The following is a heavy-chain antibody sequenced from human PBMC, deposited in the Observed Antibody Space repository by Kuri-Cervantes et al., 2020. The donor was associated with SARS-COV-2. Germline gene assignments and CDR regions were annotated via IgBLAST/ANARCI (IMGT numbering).Heavy chain of an antibody. CDR1: GGSISSYY. J-gene: IGHJ6*01. V-gene: IGHV4-59*01. D-gene: IGHD6-13*01. CDR2: IYYSGST. CDR3: ARDTMSSSSWSRYYYYGMDV. Sequence: SETLSLTCTVSGGSISSYYWSWIRQPPGKGLEWIGYIYYSGSTNYNPSLKSRVTISVDTSKNQFSLKLSYVTAADTAVYYCARDTMSSSSWSRYYYYGMDVWGQGTTVTCYS.